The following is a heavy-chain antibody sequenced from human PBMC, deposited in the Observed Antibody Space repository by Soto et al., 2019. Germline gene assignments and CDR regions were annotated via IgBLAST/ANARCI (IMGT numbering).Heavy chain of an antibody. J-gene: IGHJ5*02. V-gene: IGHV4-38-2*01. Sequence: SETLCLTCVVSGYSISSGYYWGWIRQPPGKGLEWIVSIYHSGTTYYNPSLKSRVTISLDTSRNQFSLKLTSVTAADTAVYYCARSLLTSSWYAGSWGQGTLVTVSS. D-gene: IGHD6-13*01. CDR1: GYSISSGYY. CDR2: IYHSGTT. CDR3: ARSLLTSSWYAGS.